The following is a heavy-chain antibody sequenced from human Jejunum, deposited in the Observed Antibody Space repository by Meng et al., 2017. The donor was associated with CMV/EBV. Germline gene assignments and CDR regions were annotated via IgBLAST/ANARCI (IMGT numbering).Heavy chain of an antibody. D-gene: IGHD2-15*01. Sequence: LSGTVSGGSISGYYWSWIRQPPGRGLEWVGYIYYTRGTNYNPSLESRATISLDRTKSQFSLKLTSVTPADTAVCYCARVRGGFDPWGQGILVTVSS. CDR2: IYYTRGT. CDR3: ARVRGGFDP. CDR1: GGSISGYY. V-gene: IGHV4-59*01. J-gene: IGHJ5*02.